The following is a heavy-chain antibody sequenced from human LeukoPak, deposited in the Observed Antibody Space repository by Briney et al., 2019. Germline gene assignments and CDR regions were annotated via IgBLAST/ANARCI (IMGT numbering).Heavy chain of an antibody. D-gene: IGHD2-15*01. Sequence: SETLSLTCAVSGYSISSGYYWGWIRHPPGKGLEWIGSIYHSGSTYYNPSLKSRVTISVDTSKNQFSLKLSSVTAADTAVYYCASGEGVVVAAGRDWGQGTLVTVSS. CDR2: IYHSGST. J-gene: IGHJ4*02. V-gene: IGHV4-38-2*01. CDR3: ASGEGVVVAAGRD. CDR1: GYSISSGYY.